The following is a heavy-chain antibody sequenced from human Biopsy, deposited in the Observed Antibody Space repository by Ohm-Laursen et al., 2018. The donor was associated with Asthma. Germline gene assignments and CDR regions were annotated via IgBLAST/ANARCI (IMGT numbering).Heavy chain of an antibody. Sequence: ASVKVSCKASGYNFISFAIHWVRQAPGQRIEWMGWVKTGNGDTKYSQKFQGRVTITRDTSASTAYMELRSLRSEDTATYYCARTYYDFLTGQVKDVFGVWGQGTMVTVSS. CDR3: ARTYYDFLTGQVKDVFGV. J-gene: IGHJ3*01. V-gene: IGHV1-3*04. CDR1: GYNFISFA. CDR2: VKTGNGDT. D-gene: IGHD3-9*01.